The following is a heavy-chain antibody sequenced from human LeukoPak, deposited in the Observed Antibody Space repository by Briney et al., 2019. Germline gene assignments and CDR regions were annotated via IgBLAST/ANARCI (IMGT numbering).Heavy chain of an antibody. CDR2: IYPNSGAT. CDR3: GTLLSNGPFDY. CDR1: AYTFVSFG. J-gene: IGHJ4*02. V-gene: IGHV1-2*02. Sequence: ASVKVSCKASAYTFVSFGITWVRQAPGQGLEWMGWIYPNSGATKYAQKFQGRVTMTRDTSISTAHMELSRLRSDDTAVYYCGTLLSNGPFDYWGQGSLVTVSS.